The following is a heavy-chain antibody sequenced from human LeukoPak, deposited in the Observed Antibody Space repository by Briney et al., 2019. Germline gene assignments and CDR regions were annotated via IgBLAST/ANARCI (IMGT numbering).Heavy chain of an antibody. V-gene: IGHV4-39*01. CDR3: ARQSVSRWFDP. CDR2: IYYSGST. J-gene: IGHJ5*02. Sequence: NPSETLSLTCTVSGGSISSSSYYWGWIRQPPGKGLEWIGSIYYSGSTYYNPSLKSRVTISVDTSKNQFSLKLTSVTAADTAVYYCARQSVSRWFDPWGQGTLVAVSS. CDR1: GGSISSSSYY. D-gene: IGHD5/OR15-5a*01.